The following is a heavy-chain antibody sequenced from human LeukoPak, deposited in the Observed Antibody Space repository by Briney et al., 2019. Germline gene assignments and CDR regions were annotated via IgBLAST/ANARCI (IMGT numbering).Heavy chain of an antibody. Sequence: GGSLRLSCAASGFTFSSYAMSWVRQAPGKGLEWVSVIYSGGSTYYGDSVKGRFTISRDNSKNTLYLQMNSLRAEDTAVYYCAKGPPYGDHGWWYFDLWGRGTLVTVSS. V-gene: IGHV3-23*03. D-gene: IGHD4-17*01. J-gene: IGHJ2*01. CDR2: IYSGGST. CDR3: AKGPPYGDHGWWYFDL. CDR1: GFTFSSYA.